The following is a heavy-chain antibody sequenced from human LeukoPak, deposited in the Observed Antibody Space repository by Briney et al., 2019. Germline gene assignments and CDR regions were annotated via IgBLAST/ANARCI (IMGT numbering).Heavy chain of an antibody. CDR1: GVSLTTHY. V-gene: IGHV4-59*08. CDR2: VSKTGNT. D-gene: IGHD1-26*01. J-gene: IGHJ4*02. Sequence: SETLSLTCTVSGVSLTTHYWAWIRQPPGKGLEWIGFVSKTGNTNYNPSLKSRVTISVDTSKSTFSLRLSSLTAADAAVYFCARRGAPSTFSYFDSWGQGTLVTVSS. CDR3: ARRGAPSTFSYFDS.